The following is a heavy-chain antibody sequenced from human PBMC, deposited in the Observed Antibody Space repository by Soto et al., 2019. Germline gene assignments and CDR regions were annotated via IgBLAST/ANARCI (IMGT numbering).Heavy chain of an antibody. J-gene: IGHJ3*02. Sequence: KPSETLSLTCTVSGGSIRSGGYYWSWIRQHPGKGLEWIGYIYYSGSTYYNPSLKSRVTISVATSKTQFSLKLSSVTAADTAVYYCATAYTGYGGAFDIWGRGTMVTVSS. V-gene: IGHV4-31*03. CDR2: IYYSGST. CDR1: GGSIRSGGYY. CDR3: ATAYTGYGGAFDI. D-gene: IGHD3-16*01.